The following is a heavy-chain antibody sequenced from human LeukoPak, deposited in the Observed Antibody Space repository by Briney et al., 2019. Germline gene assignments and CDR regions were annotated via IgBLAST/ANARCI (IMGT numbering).Heavy chain of an antibody. CDR3: ARDDPDCSGGSCVTDY. Sequence: PSETLSLTCTVSGGSISSYQCRWIRQPAGKGLEWIGRIYCCGSTNYNPSLKSRVTMSVDTSKNQFSLKLSSVTAADTAVYYCARDDPDCSGGSCVTDYWGQGTLVTVSS. CDR2: IYCCGST. CDR1: GGSISSYQ. J-gene: IGHJ4*02. D-gene: IGHD2-15*01. V-gene: IGHV4-4*07.